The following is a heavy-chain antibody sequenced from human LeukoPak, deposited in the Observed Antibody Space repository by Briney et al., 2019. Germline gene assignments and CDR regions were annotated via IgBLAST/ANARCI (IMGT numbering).Heavy chain of an antibody. D-gene: IGHD6-6*01. CDR3: ARLWDSSSSLDY. V-gene: IGHV4-59*01. Sequence: PSETLSLTCTVSGGSISTYYWSWIRQPPGKGLEWIGYIYYSERTDYNPFLKSRVTISVDTSKNQFSLKVSSVTAADTAVYYCARLWDSSSSLDYWGQGTLVTVSS. CDR1: GGSISTYY. CDR2: IYYSERT. J-gene: IGHJ4*02.